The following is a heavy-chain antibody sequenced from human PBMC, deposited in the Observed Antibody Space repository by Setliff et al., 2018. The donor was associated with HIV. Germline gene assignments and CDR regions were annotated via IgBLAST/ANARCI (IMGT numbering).Heavy chain of an antibody. CDR1: GYTFTNYY. Sequence: GASVKVSCKASGYTFTNYYIHLVRQAPGQGLEWMGIINPSGGRTSYTQKFQGRVTMTRDTSTSTVYMELSSLRSEDTAVYYCARASYYYDSSGSFYFDYWGQGMLVT. CDR3: ARASYYYDSSGSFYFDY. J-gene: IGHJ4*02. V-gene: IGHV1-46*01. CDR2: INPSGGRT. D-gene: IGHD3-22*01.